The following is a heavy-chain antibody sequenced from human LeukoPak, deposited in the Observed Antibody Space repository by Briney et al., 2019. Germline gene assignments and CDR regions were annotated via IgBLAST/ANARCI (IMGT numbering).Heavy chain of an antibody. Sequence: GGSLRLSCAASGFTFSSYAMSWVRQAPGKGLEWVSGLSASGGLTYYADSVKGRFTISRDNSKNTLYLQMNSLRAEDTAVYYCAKGGSGWYGGGYWGQGTLVTVSS. D-gene: IGHD6-19*01. CDR2: LSASGGLT. V-gene: IGHV3-23*01. J-gene: IGHJ4*02. CDR1: GFTFSSYA. CDR3: AKGGSGWYGGGY.